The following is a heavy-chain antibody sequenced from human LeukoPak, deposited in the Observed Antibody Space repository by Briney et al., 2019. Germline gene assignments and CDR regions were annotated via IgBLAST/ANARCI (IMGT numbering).Heavy chain of an antibody. D-gene: IGHD3-22*01. CDR2: IYYSGST. CDR1: GGSISSGGYY. V-gene: IGHV4-31*03. CDR3: ARESGSHSHYDSSGYYDN. J-gene: IGHJ4*02. Sequence: SETLSLTCTVSGGSISSGGYYWRWIRQHPGKGLEWIRYIYYSGSTYYNPSLKSRVTISVDTSKNQFSLKLSSVTAADTAVYYCARESGSHSHYDSSGYYDNWGQGTLVTVSS.